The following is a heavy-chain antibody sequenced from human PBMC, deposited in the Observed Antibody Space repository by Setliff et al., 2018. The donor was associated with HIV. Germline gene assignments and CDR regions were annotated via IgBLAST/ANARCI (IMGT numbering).Heavy chain of an antibody. J-gene: IGHJ4*02. CDR2: INHSGST. CDR1: GGSFSAYY. Sequence: PSETLSLTCVVYGGSFSAYYWSWIRQPPGKGLEWIGEINHSGSTNYNPSLKSRVTMSVDTSKNQFSLKLSSVTAADTAVYYCATFEYSSSSALDYWGQGTLVTVSS. V-gene: IGHV4-34*01. D-gene: IGHD6-6*01. CDR3: ATFEYSSSSALDY.